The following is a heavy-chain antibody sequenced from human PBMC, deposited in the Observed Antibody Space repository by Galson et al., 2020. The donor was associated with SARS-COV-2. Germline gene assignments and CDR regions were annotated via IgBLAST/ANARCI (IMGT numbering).Heavy chain of an antibody. CDR3: AKDLRSGYYYGLDV. J-gene: IGHJ6*02. D-gene: IGHD3-10*01. CDR2: ISYDGSNK. V-gene: IGHV3-30*18. Sequence: GESLKISCGASDFTFSNYGMHWVRQAPGKGLEWVAVISYDGSNKYYADSVKGRFTISRDNSKNTLHLQMNSLRVEDTAVYYCAKDLRSGYYYGLDVWGQGTTVTVSS. CDR1: DFTFSNYG.